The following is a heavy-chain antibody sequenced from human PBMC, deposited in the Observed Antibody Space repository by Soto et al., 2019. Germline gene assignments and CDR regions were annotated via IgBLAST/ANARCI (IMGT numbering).Heavy chain of an antibody. CDR3: ARGHPYSSASFDY. CDR2: IIPIFGTA. Sequence: SVKVSCKASGGTFSSYAISWVRQAPGQGLEWMGGIIPIFGTANYAQKFQGRVTITADESTSTAYMELSSLRSEDTAVYYCARGHPYSSASFDYWGQGTLVTVSS. J-gene: IGHJ4*02. CDR1: GGTFSSYA. D-gene: IGHD6-19*01. V-gene: IGHV1-69*13.